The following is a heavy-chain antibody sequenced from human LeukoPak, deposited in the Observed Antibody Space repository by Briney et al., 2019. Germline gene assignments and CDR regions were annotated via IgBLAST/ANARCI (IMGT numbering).Heavy chain of an antibody. D-gene: IGHD1-1*01. J-gene: IGHJ6*02. CDR2: ISYDGSNK. V-gene: IGHV3-30*18. CDR1: GFTFSSYV. Sequence: GGSLRVSCAASGFTFSSYVMNWVRQAPGKGLEWVAVISYDGSNKYYADFVKGRFTISRDNSRNTLYMQMNSLRAEDTAVYYCAKARQKAGTTDYYYYYGMDVWGQGTTVTVSS. CDR3: AKARQKAGTTDYYYYYGMDV.